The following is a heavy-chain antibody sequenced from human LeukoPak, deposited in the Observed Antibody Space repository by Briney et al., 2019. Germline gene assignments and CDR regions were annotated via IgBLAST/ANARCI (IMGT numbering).Heavy chain of an antibody. CDR3: ARLDSSGWDDFDY. Sequence: SETLSLTCTVSGGSISSSSYYWGWIRQPPGKGLEWIGSIYYSGSTYYNPSLKSRVTMSVDTSKNQFSLNLKSVTPEDTAVYYCARLDSSGWDDFDYWGQGTLVTVSS. CDR2: IYYSGST. V-gene: IGHV4-39*07. J-gene: IGHJ4*02. CDR1: GGSISSSSYY. D-gene: IGHD6-19*01.